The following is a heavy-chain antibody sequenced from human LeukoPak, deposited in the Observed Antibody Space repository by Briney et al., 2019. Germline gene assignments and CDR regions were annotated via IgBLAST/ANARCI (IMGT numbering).Heavy chain of an antibody. CDR2: INHSGST. CDR3: ARDEGYCSGGSCYHYYYYMDV. D-gene: IGHD2-15*01. J-gene: IGHJ6*03. CDR1: GGSFSGYY. Sequence: SETLSLTCAVYGGSFSGYYWSWIRQPPGKGLEWIGEINHSGSTNYNPSLKSRVTISADTSKNQFSLKLSSVTAADTAVYYCARDEGYCSGGSCYHYYYYMDVWGKGTTVTVSS. V-gene: IGHV4-34*01.